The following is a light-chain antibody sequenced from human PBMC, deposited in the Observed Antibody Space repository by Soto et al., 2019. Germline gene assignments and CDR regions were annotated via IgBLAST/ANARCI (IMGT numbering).Light chain of an antibody. J-gene: IGLJ3*02. CDR2: EVS. CDR1: SSDVGDYNY. CDR3: ASWDDTLQGRV. Sequence: QSALTQPPSASGTPGQSVTIPCTGTSSDVGDYNYVSWYQQHPGKAPKLMIYEVSRRPSGVPDRFSASKSGTSASLAISGLQSEDEADYYCASWDDTLQGRVFGGGTKMTVL. V-gene: IGLV2-8*01.